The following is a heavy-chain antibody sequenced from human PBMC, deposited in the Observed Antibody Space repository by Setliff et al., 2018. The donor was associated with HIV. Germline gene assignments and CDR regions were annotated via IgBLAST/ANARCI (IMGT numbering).Heavy chain of an antibody. Sequence: ASVKVSCKASGNTFTNHGIHWVRQAPGQRLEWMGWINAGNGKTRYSQKFQGRVTITRDTSASTAYMELSSLRSEDTAVYYCARQGAVASLFDYWGQGTLVTVSS. J-gene: IGHJ4*02. CDR2: INAGNGKT. CDR1: GNTFTNHG. V-gene: IGHV1-3*01. D-gene: IGHD6-19*01. CDR3: ARQGAVASLFDY.